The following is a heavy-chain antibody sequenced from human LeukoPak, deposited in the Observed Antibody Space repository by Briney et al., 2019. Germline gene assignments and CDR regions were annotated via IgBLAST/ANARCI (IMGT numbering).Heavy chain of an antibody. D-gene: IGHD2-21*01. Sequence: ASVKVSCKASGYTFTSYGISLVRQAPGQGLEWMGWISAYNGNTNYAQKLQGRVTMTTDTSTSTAYMELRSLRSDDTAVYYCAREPIPRIYLVFDYWGQGTLVTVSS. CDR1: GYTFTSYG. CDR3: AREPIPRIYLVFDY. CDR2: ISAYNGNT. V-gene: IGHV1-18*01. J-gene: IGHJ4*02.